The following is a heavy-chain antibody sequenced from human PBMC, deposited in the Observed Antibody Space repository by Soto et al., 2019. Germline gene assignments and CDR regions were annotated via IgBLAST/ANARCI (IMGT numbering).Heavy chain of an antibody. V-gene: IGHV4-59*01. J-gene: IGHJ4*02. CDR3: ARAYYGSGSYVTY. D-gene: IGHD3-10*01. CDR1: GASISSYF. CDR2: IYYTGST. Sequence: QVQLQESGPGLVKPSETLSLTCTVSGASISSYFWSWIRQPPGKGLEWIGYIYYTGSTNYNPSLRSRVTVSVDTSKNQFSLNLTSVTAADTAVYYCARAYYGSGSYVTYWGQGTLVTGSS.